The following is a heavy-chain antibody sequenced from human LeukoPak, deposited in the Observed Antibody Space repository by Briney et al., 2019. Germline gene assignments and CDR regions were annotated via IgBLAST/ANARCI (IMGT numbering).Heavy chain of an antibody. CDR2: IKEDGSEK. CDR1: GFTFSSYW. D-gene: IGHD6-13*01. Sequence: PGGSLRLSCAASGFTFSSYWMSWVRQAPGKGLEWVAHIKEDGSEKYYVDSVKGRFTIFRDNAKNSMYLQMNSLRAEDTAVYYCARGYSGSWDYWGQGTLVTVSS. V-gene: IGHV3-7*01. CDR3: ARGYSGSWDY. J-gene: IGHJ4*02.